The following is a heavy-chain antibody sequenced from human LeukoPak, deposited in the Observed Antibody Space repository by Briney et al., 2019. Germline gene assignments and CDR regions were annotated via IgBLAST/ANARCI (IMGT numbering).Heavy chain of an antibody. CDR2: INPSGGST. CDR3: ARGGGYCSSTSCEGVLLY. CDR1: GYTFTSYY. V-gene: IGHV1-46*01. J-gene: IGHJ4*02. Sequence: GASVKVSCKASGYTFTSYYMHWVRQAPGQGLEWMGIINPSGGSTSYAQKFQGRVTMTRDTSTSTVYMELGSLRSEDTAVYYCARGGGYCSSTSCEGVLLYWGQGTLVTVSS. D-gene: IGHD2-2*01.